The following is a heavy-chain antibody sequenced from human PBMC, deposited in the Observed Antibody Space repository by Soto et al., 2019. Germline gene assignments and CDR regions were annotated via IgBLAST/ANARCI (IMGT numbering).Heavy chain of an antibody. Sequence: GPRRLSCAASGVTFSSHGIHWVRQAPGKAMEGVAVISYDGSNKYYADSVKRRLTIYSDSSQNTLYLPMHSVSAEATADHYCAKDTVGNTDNPPQGMDAWGQWTTVTVSS. CDR2: ISYDGSNK. D-gene: IGHD4-17*01. V-gene: IGHV3-30*18. CDR3: AKDTVGNTDNPPQGMDA. CDR1: GVTFSSHG. J-gene: IGHJ6*02.